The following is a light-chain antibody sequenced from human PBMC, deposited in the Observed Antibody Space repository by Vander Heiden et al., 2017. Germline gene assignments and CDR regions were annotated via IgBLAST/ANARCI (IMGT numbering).Light chain of an antibody. J-gene: IGKJ4*01. CDR2: AAS. CDR1: QSISSY. V-gene: IGKV1-39*01. Sequence: DFPMTQSPSSLSASVGDRVTITCRASQSISSYLNWYQQKPGKAPKLLIYAASSLQSGVPSRFSGSGSGTDFTLTISSLQPEDFATYYCQQCYSTPLTFGGGTKVEIK. CDR3: QQCYSTPLT.